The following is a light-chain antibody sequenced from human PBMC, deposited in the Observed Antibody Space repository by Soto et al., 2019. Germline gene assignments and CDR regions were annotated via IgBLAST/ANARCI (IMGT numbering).Light chain of an antibody. CDR2: GAF. Sequence: EIVLTQSPATLSVSPGEIATLSCSASQSVSNYLVWYQQKPGQPPRLLIYGAFNRAAGIPARFSGSGSGTDFTLTISSLEPEDSAVYYCQQRNIWPPVTFGQGTRLEIK. CDR3: QQRNIWPPVT. CDR1: QSVSNY. J-gene: IGKJ5*01. V-gene: IGKV3-11*01.